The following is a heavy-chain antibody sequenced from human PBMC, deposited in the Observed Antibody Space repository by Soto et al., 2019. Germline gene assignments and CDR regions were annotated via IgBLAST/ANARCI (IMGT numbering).Heavy chain of an antibody. J-gene: IGHJ4*02. D-gene: IGHD2-2*01. CDR1: GFSLSSSGVS. Sequence: QITMEESGPTLVKPTQALTLTCTFSGFSLSSSGVSVGWIRQPPGKALEWLALIYGSDDKRYSPSLRRRLSITKDTSKNQVVRTMTNMDPVDTATYFCAHRRTLDILVVPAAWGDFDYWGQGTLVTVSS. CDR2: IYGSDDK. V-gene: IGHV2-5*01. CDR3: AHRRTLDILVVPAAWGDFDY.